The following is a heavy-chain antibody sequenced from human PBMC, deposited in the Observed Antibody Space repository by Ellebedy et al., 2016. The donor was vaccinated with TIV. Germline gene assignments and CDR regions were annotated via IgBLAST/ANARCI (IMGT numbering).Heavy chain of an antibody. CDR2: INPNDDTK. CDR3: ARGRGYSFDVCDV. Sequence: AASVKVSCKASGYSFSSYYMHWARQAPGQGLEWMGIINPNDDTKYYAQNFQGRVTVTRDTSANTVYMELSSLRSEDTALYYCARGRGYSFDVCDVWGQGTMVTVSS. J-gene: IGHJ3*01. D-gene: IGHD5-18*01. V-gene: IGHV1-46*01. CDR1: GYSFSSYY.